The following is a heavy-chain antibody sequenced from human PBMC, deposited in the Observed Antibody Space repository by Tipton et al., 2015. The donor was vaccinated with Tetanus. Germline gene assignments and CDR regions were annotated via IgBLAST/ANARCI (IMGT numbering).Heavy chain of an antibody. Sequence: VQLVQSGGGLVKPGRSLRLSCAASGFTFSTYSMNWVRQAPGKGLQWVSSISLSSSYIDYADSVQGRFTISRDNAKNSLYLQMNSLRAEDTAVYYCARQDKRFVGYYDAMDVWGQGTTVIVSS. J-gene: IGHJ6*02. CDR3: ARQDKRFVGYYDAMDV. CDR2: ISLSSSYI. V-gene: IGHV3-21*01. D-gene: IGHD3-3*01. CDR1: GFTFSTYS.